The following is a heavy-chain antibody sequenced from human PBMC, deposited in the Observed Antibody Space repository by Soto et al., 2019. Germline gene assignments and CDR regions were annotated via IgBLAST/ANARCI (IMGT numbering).Heavy chain of an antibody. CDR1: GFTFSSYE. D-gene: IGHD3-10*01. CDR3: ARDAYGSGQNYYYYYGMDV. J-gene: IGHJ6*02. V-gene: IGHV3-48*03. CDR2: ISSSGSTI. Sequence: TGGSLRLSCAASGFTFSSYEMNWVRQAPGKGLEWVSYISSSGSTIYYADSVKGRFTISRDNAKNSLYLQMNSLRAEDTAVYYCARDAYGSGQNYYYYYGMDVWGQGTTVTVSS.